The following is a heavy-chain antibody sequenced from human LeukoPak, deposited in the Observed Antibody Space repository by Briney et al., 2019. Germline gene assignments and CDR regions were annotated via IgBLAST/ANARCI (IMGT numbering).Heavy chain of an antibody. V-gene: IGHV1-69*13. J-gene: IGHJ4*02. CDR1: GGTFSSYA. CDR3: ARGSVESYDSSGYYGY. Sequence: ASVKVSCKASGGTFSSYAISWVRQVPGQGLEWMGGIIPIFGTANYAQKFQGRVTITADESTSTAYMELSSLRSEDTAVYYCARGSVESYDSSGYYGYWGQGTLVTVSS. D-gene: IGHD3-22*01. CDR2: IIPIFGTA.